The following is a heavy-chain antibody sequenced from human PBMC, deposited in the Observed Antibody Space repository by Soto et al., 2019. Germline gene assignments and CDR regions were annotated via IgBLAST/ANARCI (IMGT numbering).Heavy chain of an antibody. CDR3: ARGPNWGYRFDS. J-gene: IGHJ4*02. Sequence: QVQLVQSGAEVKKPGSSVKVSCEASGGTFSGHAISWVRQAPGQGPEWMGGLIPLFGTTQHAQRFQGRLTITADKSTTTAYMELTSLRFEDTAIYYRARGPNWGYRFDSWGQGTLVTVSS. V-gene: IGHV1-69*06. CDR1: GGTFSGHA. CDR2: LIPLFGTT. D-gene: IGHD7-27*01.